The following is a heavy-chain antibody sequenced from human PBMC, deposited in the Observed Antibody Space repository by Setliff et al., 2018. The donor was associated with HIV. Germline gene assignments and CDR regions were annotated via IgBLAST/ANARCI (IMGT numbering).Heavy chain of an antibody. CDR2: IYPGDSDT. D-gene: IGHD6-19*01. V-gene: IGHV5-51*01. CDR3: AKHLSPGSGWYSKARGMDV. J-gene: IGHJ6*02. CDR1: GYSFTSYW. Sequence: GESLKISCKGSGYSFTSYWTSWVRQMPGKGLEWMGIIYPGDSDTRYSPSFQGQVTISADKSISTAYLQWSSLKASDTAMYYCAKHLSPGSGWYSKARGMDVWGQGTTVTVSS.